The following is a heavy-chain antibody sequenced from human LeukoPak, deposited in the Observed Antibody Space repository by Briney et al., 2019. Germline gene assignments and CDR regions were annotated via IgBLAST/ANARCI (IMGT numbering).Heavy chain of an antibody. CDR1: GGSISSYY. J-gene: IGHJ2*01. CDR2: THYSGST. D-gene: IGHD6-19*01. CDR3: ARRISIAVGYWYFDL. V-gene: IGHV4-59*01. Sequence: SETLSLTCTVSGGSISSYYWSWLRQPPGKGLEYIGYTHYSGSTNYNPSLKSRVTISVDTSKNQFSLKLSSVTAADTAVYYCARRISIAVGYWYFDLWGRGTLVTVSS.